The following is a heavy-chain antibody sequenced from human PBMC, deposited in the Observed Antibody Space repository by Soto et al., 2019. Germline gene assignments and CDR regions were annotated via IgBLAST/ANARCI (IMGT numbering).Heavy chain of an antibody. CDR3: ARIAARRGWFDP. CDR1: GFSLSNAKMG. J-gene: IGHJ5*02. Sequence: HATLKESGPVLVKPTETLTLTCTGSGFSLSNAKMGVSWIRQPPGKALEWLAHIFSNDDKSYSTSLKRRLSILKDTSKSQVVLTMTNMDPVDTGTYCCARIAARRGWFDPWGPGTLVTVSS. D-gene: IGHD6-6*01. CDR2: IFSNDDK. V-gene: IGHV2-26*01.